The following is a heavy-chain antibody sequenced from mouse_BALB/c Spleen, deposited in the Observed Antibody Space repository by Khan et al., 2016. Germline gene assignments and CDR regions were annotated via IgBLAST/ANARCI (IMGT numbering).Heavy chain of an antibody. CDR3: ARGYYEWYFDV. CDR2: IYPGNVNT. J-gene: IGHJ1*01. V-gene: IGHV1S56*01. CDR1: GYTFTTFY. D-gene: IGHD2-4*01. Sequence: QVQLKQSGPELVKPGTSVRISCKASGYTFTTFYIHWLKQRPGQGLEWIGWIYPGNVNTKYNEKFKDKATLTADKSSSTAYMQFSSLTSDDSAVXFCARGYYEWYFDVWGAGTTVTVSS.